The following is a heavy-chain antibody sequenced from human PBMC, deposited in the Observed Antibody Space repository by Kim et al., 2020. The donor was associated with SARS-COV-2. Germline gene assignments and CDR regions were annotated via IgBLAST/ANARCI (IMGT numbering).Heavy chain of an antibody. J-gene: IGHJ6*02. V-gene: IGHV4-39*07. D-gene: IGHD6-19*01. Sequence: RVTISVDTSKNQFSLKLSSVTAADTAVYYCAREPYSSGWYFSKFHYGMDVWGQGTTVTVSS. CDR3: AREPYSSGWYFSKFHYGMDV.